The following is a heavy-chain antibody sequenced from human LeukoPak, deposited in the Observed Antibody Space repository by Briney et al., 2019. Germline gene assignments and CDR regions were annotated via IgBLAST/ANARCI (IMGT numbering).Heavy chain of an antibody. CDR2: IYPGDSDT. CDR3: AGTFSSSGYYWRFDP. V-gene: IGHV5-51*01. Sequence: GESLKISCKGSGYTFTNYWIGWVRQMPGKGLEFMGIIYPGDSDTRYSPSFQGQVTISVDKSINTAYLQWSSLKASDSAMYYCAGTFSSSGYYWRFDPWGQGTLVTVSS. D-gene: IGHD3-22*01. J-gene: IGHJ5*02. CDR1: GYTFTNYW.